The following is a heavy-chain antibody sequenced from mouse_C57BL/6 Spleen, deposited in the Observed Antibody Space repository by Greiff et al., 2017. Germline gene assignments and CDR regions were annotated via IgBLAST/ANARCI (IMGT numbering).Heavy chain of an antibody. CDR2: ISSGSSTI. CDR3: ASSPYYGSSYWYFDV. D-gene: IGHD1-1*01. J-gene: IGHJ1*03. V-gene: IGHV5-17*01. CDR1: GFTFSDYG. Sequence: DVKLVESGGGLVKPGGSLKLSCAASGFTFSDYGMHWVRQAPEKGLEWVAYISSGSSTIYYADTVKGRFTISRDNAKNTLFLQRSSLRSEDTAMYYCASSPYYGSSYWYFDVWGTGTTVTVSS.